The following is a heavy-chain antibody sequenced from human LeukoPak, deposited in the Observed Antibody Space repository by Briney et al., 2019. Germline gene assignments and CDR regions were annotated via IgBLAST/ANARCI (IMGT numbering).Heavy chain of an antibody. CDR3: AREGPAAGYFAY. CDR1: VFTFSDYY. D-gene: IGHD1-14*01. Sequence: GGSLRLSCSASVFTFSDYYMSCIRQAPGKGLDWVSYISSRGSTIYYADSVKGRFTISRDNAKNSLYLQMNSLRAEDTAVYSCAREGPAAGYFAYWGPGTLVTVSP. V-gene: IGHV3-11*01. CDR2: ISSRGSTI. J-gene: IGHJ4*02.